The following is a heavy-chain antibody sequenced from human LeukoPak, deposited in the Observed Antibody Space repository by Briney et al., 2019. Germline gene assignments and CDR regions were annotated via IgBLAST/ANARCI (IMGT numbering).Heavy chain of an antibody. V-gene: IGHV4-4*07. J-gene: IGHJ6*02. CDR2: IYSSGYT. Sequence: SETLSLTCTVSGGSISSYYWSWIRQPAGKGPEWIGRIYSSGYTNYNPSLKSRVTMSVDTSKNQFSLKVSSVTAADTAVYYCATGGDTSSARGYYAMDVWGQGTTVTVSS. CDR1: GGSISSYY. D-gene: IGHD6-13*01. CDR3: ATGGDTSSARGYYAMDV.